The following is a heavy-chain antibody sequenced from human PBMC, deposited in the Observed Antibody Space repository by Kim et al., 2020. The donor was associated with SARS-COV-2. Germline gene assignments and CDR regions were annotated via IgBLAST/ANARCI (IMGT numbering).Heavy chain of an antibody. V-gene: IGHV3-21*01. CDR3: AGDYGDGYKPFDY. D-gene: IGHD5-12*01. J-gene: IGHJ4*02. Sequence: YADSVKGRFTISRDNAKNSLYLQMNSLGAEDTAVYYCAGDYGDGYKPFDYWGQGTLVTVSS.